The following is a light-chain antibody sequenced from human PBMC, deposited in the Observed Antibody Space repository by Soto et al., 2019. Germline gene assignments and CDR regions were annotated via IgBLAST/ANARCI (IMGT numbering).Light chain of an antibody. V-gene: IGLV1-40*01. CDR1: SSNIGAGYD. CDR2: GNS. J-gene: IGLJ2*01. Sequence: QSVLTQPPSVSGAPGQRVTISCTGSSSNIGAGYDVHWYQQLPGTAPKLLIYGNSNRPSGVPDRFSGSKSGTSASLAITGPQAEAEADYYRQSYDSSLSVVFGGGTKLTVL. CDR3: QSYDSSLSVV.